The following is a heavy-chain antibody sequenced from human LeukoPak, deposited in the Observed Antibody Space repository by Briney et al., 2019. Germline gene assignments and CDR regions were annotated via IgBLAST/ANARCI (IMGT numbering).Heavy chain of an antibody. Sequence: GRSLRLSCTASGFSVDSRFMNWVRQAPGKGPEWVSFITPGGHTDYTESVKGRFTTYRDNVRNTLSLQMNSLRVEDTAVYYCARGTSGTTTFDFWGPGTLVTVSS. D-gene: IGHD1-7*01. J-gene: IGHJ4*02. CDR1: GFSVDSRF. CDR3: ARGTSGTTTFDF. CDR2: ITPGGHT. V-gene: IGHV3-66*01.